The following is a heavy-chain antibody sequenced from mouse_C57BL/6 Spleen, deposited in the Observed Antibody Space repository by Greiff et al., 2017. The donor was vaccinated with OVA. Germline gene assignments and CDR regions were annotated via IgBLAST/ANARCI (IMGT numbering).Heavy chain of an antibody. CDR3: ARPYSNYGDYAMDY. J-gene: IGHJ4*01. D-gene: IGHD2-5*01. V-gene: IGHV3-6*01. Sequence: VQLKESGPGLVKPSQSLSLTCSVTGYSITSGYYWNWIRQFPGNKLEWMGYISYDGSNNYNPSLKNRISITRDTSKNQFFLKLNSVTTEDTATYYCARPYSNYGDYAMDYWGQGTSVTVSS. CDR1: GYSITSGYY. CDR2: ISYDGSN.